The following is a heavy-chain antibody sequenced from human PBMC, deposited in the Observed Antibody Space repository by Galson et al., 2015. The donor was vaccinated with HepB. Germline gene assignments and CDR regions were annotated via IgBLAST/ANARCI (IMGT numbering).Heavy chain of an antibody. CDR1: GFSFSSYA. V-gene: IGHV3-23*01. Sequence: SLRLSCAASGFSFSSYAMSWIRQAPGKGLEWVSVISVTGGSTFYADSVKGRFTISRDNPKNTLYVQMDSLRAEDTAVYYCATGADYCFVNWGQGTLVTVSS. CDR3: ATGADYCFVN. CDR2: ISVTGGST. J-gene: IGHJ4*02.